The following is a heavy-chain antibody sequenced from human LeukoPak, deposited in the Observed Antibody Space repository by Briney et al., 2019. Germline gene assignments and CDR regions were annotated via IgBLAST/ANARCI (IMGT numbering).Heavy chain of an antibody. CDR3: ATSSSGWYGVDY. CDR2: INHSGST. Sequence: PSETLSLTCAVYGGSFSGYYWSWIRQPPGKGLEWIGEINHSGSTNYNPSPKSRVTISVDTSKNQFSLKLSSVTAADTAVYYCATSSSGWYGVDYWGQGTLVTVSS. J-gene: IGHJ4*02. CDR1: GGSFSGYY. D-gene: IGHD6-19*01. V-gene: IGHV4-34*01.